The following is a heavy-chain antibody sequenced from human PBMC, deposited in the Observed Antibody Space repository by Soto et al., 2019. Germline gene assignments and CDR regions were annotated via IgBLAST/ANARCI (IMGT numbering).Heavy chain of an antibody. Sequence: GGSLRLSCAASGFTFTRYCMNWVRQAPGKGLEWVSSISSTTNYIYYADSMKGRFTVSRDNAKNSVYLEMNSLSAEDTAVYYCARESEGLTSNFDYWGQGTLVPGSS. CDR2: ISSTTNYI. J-gene: IGHJ4*02. CDR3: ARESEGLTSNFDY. V-gene: IGHV3-21*01. CDR1: GFTFTRYC.